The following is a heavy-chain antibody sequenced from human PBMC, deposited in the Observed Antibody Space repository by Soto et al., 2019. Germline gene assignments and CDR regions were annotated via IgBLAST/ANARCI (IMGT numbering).Heavy chain of an antibody. J-gene: IGHJ4*02. CDR3: ARDFAYFSS. CDR1: GGSVINGMYY. V-gene: IGHV4-61*01. CDR2: VYFTGTT. D-gene: IGHD3-3*01. Sequence: SETLSLTCTVSGGSVINGMYYWIWIRQPPGKGLEWIGNVYFTGTTIYNPSLKSRVTMSVDTYKDQFFLKLTPVTAADTAVYFCARDFAYFSSWGQGTRVTV.